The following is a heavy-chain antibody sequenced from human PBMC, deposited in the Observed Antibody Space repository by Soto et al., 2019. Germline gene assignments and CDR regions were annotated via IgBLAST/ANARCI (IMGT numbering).Heavy chain of an antibody. CDR2: IYHSGST. V-gene: IGHV4-30-2*01. Sequence: SETLSLTCAVSGGSIGSGGNSWSWIRQPPGKGLEWIGYIYHSGSTYYNPSLKSRVTISVDRSKNQFSLKLSSVTAADTAVYYCASGGTGIVGATPFDYWGQGGLVTVSS. CDR1: GGSIGSGGNS. CDR3: ASGGTGIVGATPFDY. J-gene: IGHJ4*02. D-gene: IGHD1-26*01.